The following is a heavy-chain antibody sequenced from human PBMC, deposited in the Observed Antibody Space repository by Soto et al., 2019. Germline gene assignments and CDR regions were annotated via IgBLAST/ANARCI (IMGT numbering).Heavy chain of an antibody. J-gene: IGHJ5*02. CDR2: IIPIFGTA. CDR3: ARAGIKIFGGPNWLDP. Sequence: ASVKVSCKASGGTFSSYAISWVRQAPGQGLEWMGGIIPIFGTANYAQKFQGRVTITADESTSTAYMELSSLRSEDTAVYYCARAGIKIFGGPNWLDPWGQGTLVTVYS. V-gene: IGHV1-69*13. D-gene: IGHD3-3*01. CDR1: GGTFSSYA.